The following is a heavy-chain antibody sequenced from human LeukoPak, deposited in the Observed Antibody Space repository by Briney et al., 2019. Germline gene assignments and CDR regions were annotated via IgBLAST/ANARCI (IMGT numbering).Heavy chain of an antibody. Sequence: GASVKVSCKTSGYTFISYGINWVRQAPGQGLEWMGWISAYNGNTNYAQKLQGRVTMTTDTSTSTAYMELSRLRSDDTAVYYCASYGSGSHPTQDDAFDIWGQGTMVTVSS. V-gene: IGHV1-18*01. CDR1: GYTFISYG. J-gene: IGHJ3*02. D-gene: IGHD3-10*01. CDR3: ASYGSGSHPTQDDAFDI. CDR2: ISAYNGNT.